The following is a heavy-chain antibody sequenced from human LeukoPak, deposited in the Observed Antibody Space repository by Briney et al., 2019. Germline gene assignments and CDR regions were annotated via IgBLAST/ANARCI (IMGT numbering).Heavy chain of an antibody. Sequence: GGSLRLSCAASGFTFSSYAMSWVRQTPGKGLEWVSAISGSGGSTYYADSVKGRFTISRDNSKNTLYLQMNSLRAEDTAVYYCAKGGYYYVGYFDYWGQGTLVTVSS. CDR2: ISGSGGST. CDR1: GFTFSSYA. D-gene: IGHD3-22*01. V-gene: IGHV3-23*01. CDR3: AKGGYYYVGYFDY. J-gene: IGHJ4*02.